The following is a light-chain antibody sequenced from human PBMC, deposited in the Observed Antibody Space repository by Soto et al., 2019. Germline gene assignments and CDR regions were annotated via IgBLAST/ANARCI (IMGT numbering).Light chain of an antibody. CDR2: AAS. Sequence: DIQMTQSPSSLSASVGDRVTITCRASQGISTYLIWYQQRQGKAPKLLMYAASNLVSGVPSSFSGSRSGTEFTLTISSLQPEDFATYHCQQSYSTSYTFGQGTKMEI. CDR3: QQSYSTSYT. V-gene: IGKV1-39*01. J-gene: IGKJ2*01. CDR1: QGISTY.